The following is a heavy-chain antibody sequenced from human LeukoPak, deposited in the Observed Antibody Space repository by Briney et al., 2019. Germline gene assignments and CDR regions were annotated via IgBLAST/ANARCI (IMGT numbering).Heavy chain of an antibody. Sequence: GGSLRLSCAASGFTFSSYEMNWVRQAPRKGLEWVSYISSSGSTIYYADSVKGRFTISRDNAKNSLYLQMNSLRAEDTAVYYCARALTTTMAPGGGQGTLVTVSS. CDR1: GFTFSSYE. D-gene: IGHD5-18*01. V-gene: IGHV3-48*03. CDR2: ISSSGSTI. CDR3: ARALTTTMAPG. J-gene: IGHJ4*02.